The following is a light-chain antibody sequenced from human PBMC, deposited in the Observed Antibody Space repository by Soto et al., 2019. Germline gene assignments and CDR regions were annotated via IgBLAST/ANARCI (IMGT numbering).Light chain of an antibody. V-gene: IGKV1-5*01. CDR2: DAS. J-gene: IGKJ3*01. Sequence: DIQMTQSPSTLSASVGDRVAITCRASQRISRWLAWYQQKPGKAPKVLIYDASSLESGVPLRFSGSGSGTEFTLTISSLQPDDFATYYCQQYNSYAITFGPGTKVD. CDR1: QRISRW. CDR3: QQYNSYAIT.